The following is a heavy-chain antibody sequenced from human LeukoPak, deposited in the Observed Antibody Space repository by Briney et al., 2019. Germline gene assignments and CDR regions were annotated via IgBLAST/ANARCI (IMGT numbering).Heavy chain of an antibody. D-gene: IGHD2/OR15-2a*01. CDR2: INSDGSWT. J-gene: IGHJ4*02. V-gene: IGHV3-74*01. CDR3: VSFYETY. Sequence: PGGSLRLSCAASGSYWMHWVRQAPGKGLVWVSHINSDGSWTSYADSVKGRFTISKDNAKNAVYLQMNNLRAEDTAVYYCVSFYETYWGRGTLVTVSS. CDR1: GSYW.